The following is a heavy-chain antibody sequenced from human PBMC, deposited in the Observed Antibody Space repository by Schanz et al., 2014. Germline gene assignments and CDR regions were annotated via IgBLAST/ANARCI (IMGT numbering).Heavy chain of an antibody. J-gene: IGHJ6*03. Sequence: VQLEQSGAEVKKPGSSVKVSCKASGGTFSSFGINWVRQAPGQGLEWMGRIIPILGIANYAQKFQGRVTITADRSTSTAYMELSSLRSEDTAVYYCAGTYCSSTSCYTGYYYMDVWGKGITVIVSS. CDR1: GGTFSSFG. CDR3: AGTYCSSTSCYTGYYYMDV. D-gene: IGHD2-2*02. V-gene: IGHV1-69*02. CDR2: IIPILGIA.